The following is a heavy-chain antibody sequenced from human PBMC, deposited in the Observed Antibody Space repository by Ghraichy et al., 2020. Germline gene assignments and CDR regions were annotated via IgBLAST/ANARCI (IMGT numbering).Heavy chain of an antibody. J-gene: IGHJ5*02. V-gene: IGHV4-59*01. CDR3: ARSPPSSGWSRKHQTNWFDP. D-gene: IGHD6-19*01. CDR1: GGSISSYY. CDR2: IYYSGST. Sequence: SETLSLTCTVSGGSISSYYWSWIRQPPGKGLEWIGYIYYSGSTNYNPSLKSRVTISVDTSKNQFSLKLSSVTAADTAVYYCARSPPSSGWSRKHQTNWFDPWGQGTLVTVSS.